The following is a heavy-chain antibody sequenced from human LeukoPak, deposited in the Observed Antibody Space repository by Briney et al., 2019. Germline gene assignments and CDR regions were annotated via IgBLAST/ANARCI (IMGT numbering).Heavy chain of an antibody. V-gene: IGHV5-51*01. J-gene: IGHJ1*01. CDR3: ARLIYSFGPGLVFQH. Sequence: GESLKISCKGSGYSFTSYWIGWVRQMPGKGLECMGIISPGDSDTRYSPSFQGQVTISADKSISTAYLQWNSLKASDTAMYYCARLIYSFGPGLVFQHWGQGTLFTVSS. CDR2: ISPGDSDT. CDR1: GYSFTSYW. D-gene: IGHD1-26*01.